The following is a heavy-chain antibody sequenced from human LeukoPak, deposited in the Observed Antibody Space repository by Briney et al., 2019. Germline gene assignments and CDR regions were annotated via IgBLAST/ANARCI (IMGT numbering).Heavy chain of an antibody. CDR2: IYYSGST. Sequence: SETQSLTCTVSGGSISSFYWSWIRQPPGKGLEWIGYIYYSGSTNYNPSLKSRVTISVDTSKNQFSLRLSSVTAADTAAYYCARLGYYGSGSYPDYWGQGTLVTVSS. D-gene: IGHD3-10*01. V-gene: IGHV4-59*01. CDR3: ARLGYYGSGSYPDY. J-gene: IGHJ4*02. CDR1: GGSISSFY.